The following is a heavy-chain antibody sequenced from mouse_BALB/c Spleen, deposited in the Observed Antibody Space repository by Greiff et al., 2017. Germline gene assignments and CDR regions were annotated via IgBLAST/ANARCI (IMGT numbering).Heavy chain of an antibody. J-gene: IGHJ4*01. CDR2: INPYNDGT. D-gene: IGHD1-3*01. CDR1: GYTFTSYV. CDR3: TRGENSSYAMDY. V-gene: IGHV1-14*01. Sequence: VQLQQSGPELVKPGASVKMSCKASGYTFTSYVMHWVKQKPGQGLEWIGYINPYNDGTKYNAKFKGKATLTSDKSSSSAYMKLSNLTYEDSAFYDCTRGENSSYAMDYWGQGTSVTVSS.